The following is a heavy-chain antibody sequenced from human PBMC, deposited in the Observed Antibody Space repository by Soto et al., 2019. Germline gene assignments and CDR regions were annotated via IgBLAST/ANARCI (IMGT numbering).Heavy chain of an antibody. CDR1: GGPITSGGSS. V-gene: IGHV4-30-2*01. CDR2: TYHSGST. Sequence: QLQLQESGSGLVKPSQTLSLTCAVSGGPITSGGSSWGWFRRPPGKGLEWIGYTYHSGSTYYNPSLKSRVTISVDRSKNQFSLKLSSVTAADTAVYYCARVPDYWGQGTLVTVSS. J-gene: IGHJ4*02. CDR3: ARVPDY.